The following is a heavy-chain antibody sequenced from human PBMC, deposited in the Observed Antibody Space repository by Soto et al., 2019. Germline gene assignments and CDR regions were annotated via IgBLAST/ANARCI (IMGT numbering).Heavy chain of an antibody. D-gene: IGHD5-18*01. CDR1: GGSFSGYY. J-gene: IGHJ5*02. CDR3: ARGGYRYGVNWFDP. CDR2: INHSGST. V-gene: IGHV4-34*01. Sequence: QVQLQQWGAGLLKPSETLSLTCAVYGGSFSGYYWSWIRQPPGKGLEWIGEINHSGSTNYNPSLKSRVTISVDTSKNQFSLKLSSVTAADTAVYYCARGGYRYGVNWFDPWGQGTLVTVSS.